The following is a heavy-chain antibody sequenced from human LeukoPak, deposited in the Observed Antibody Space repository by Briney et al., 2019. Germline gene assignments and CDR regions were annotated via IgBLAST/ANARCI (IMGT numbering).Heavy chain of an antibody. Sequence: GGSLRLSCAASGFTFSSYSMNWVRQAPGKGLEWVSSISSSSSYIYYADSVKGRFTISRDNAKNSLYLQMNSLRAEDTAVYYCATPPGIAAAGDYWGQGTLVTVSS. CDR3: ATPPGIAAAGDY. D-gene: IGHD6-13*01. J-gene: IGHJ4*02. CDR2: ISSSSSYI. V-gene: IGHV3-21*04. CDR1: GFTFSSYS.